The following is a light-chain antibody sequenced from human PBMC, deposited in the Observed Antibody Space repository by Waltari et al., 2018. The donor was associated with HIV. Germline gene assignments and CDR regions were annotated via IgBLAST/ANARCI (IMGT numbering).Light chain of an antibody. J-gene: IGLJ3*02. Sequence: HSVLTQPPSASGTPGQRVTISCSGSSSNIGSNDVDWYQQLPGTAPKLPISRNDQRPSGVPDRFSGTKSGTSASLAISGLRSEDEADYYCSAWDDGLDGLLVFGGGTKLTVL. CDR1: SSNIGSND. CDR2: RND. V-gene: IGLV1-47*01. CDR3: SAWDDGLDGLLV.